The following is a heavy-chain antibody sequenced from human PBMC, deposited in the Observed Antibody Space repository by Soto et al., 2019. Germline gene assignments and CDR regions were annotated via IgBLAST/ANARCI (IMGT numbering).Heavy chain of an antibody. CDR2: IYATGTT. J-gene: IGHJ5*02. CDR1: GASISGFY. Sequence: QVQLQESGPGLVKPSETLSLTCTVSGASISGFYWSWIRKSAGKGLEWIGRIYATGTTNYNPSLKSRVMTSVDTYKKQLSLKLTSVTPAATAVYYCLRDGPKTLRDWFDTWGQGISVTVSS. V-gene: IGHV4-4*07. CDR3: LRDGPKTLRDWFDT. D-gene: IGHD3-16*01.